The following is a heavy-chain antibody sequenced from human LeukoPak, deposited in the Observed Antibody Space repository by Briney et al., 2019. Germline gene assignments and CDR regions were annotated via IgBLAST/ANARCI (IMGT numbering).Heavy chain of an antibody. CDR1: AGSFSGYY. V-gene: IGHV4-34*01. D-gene: IGHD6-25*01. Sequence: SETLSLTCAVNAGSFSGYYWIWIRQPPGKGLEWIGEINHSGSTNYNPSLKSRVTISVDTSKNQFSLKLSSVTAADTAVYYCATIQRDHAFDIWGQGTMVTVSS. CDR2: INHSGST. J-gene: IGHJ3*02. CDR3: ATIQRDHAFDI.